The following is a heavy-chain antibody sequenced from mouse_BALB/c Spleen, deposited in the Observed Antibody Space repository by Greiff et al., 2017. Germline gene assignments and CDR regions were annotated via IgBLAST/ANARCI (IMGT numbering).Heavy chain of an antibody. V-gene: IGHV1-69*01. CDR2: IDTSDSYT. Sequence: QVQLQQPGAELVMPGASVKMSCKASGYTFTDYWMHWVKQRPGQGLEWIGAIDTSDSYTSYNQKFKDKATLTVDKSSSTAYMQLSSPTSEDSAVYYCTRSDYRYGGFDYWGQGTTLTVSS. J-gene: IGHJ2*01. CDR1: GYTFTDYW. D-gene: IGHD2-14*01. CDR3: TRSDYRYGGFDY.